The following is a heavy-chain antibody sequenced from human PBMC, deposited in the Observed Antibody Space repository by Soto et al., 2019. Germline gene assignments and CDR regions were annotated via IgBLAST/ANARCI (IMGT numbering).Heavy chain of an antibody. CDR2: INTDGTNT. Sequence: GGSLRLSCAASGFTFGSYWMHWVRQAPGKGLVWVSRINTDGTNTNYADSVKGRFTVSRDTSKNTVYLQMNSLRAEDTAVYYCAGDWNGDKYFDYWGQGTLVTVSS. J-gene: IGHJ4*02. D-gene: IGHD2-21*01. CDR1: GFTFGSYW. V-gene: IGHV3-74*01. CDR3: AGDWNGDKYFDY.